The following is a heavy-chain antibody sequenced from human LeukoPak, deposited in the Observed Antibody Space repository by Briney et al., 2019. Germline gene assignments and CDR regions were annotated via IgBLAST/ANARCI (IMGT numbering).Heavy chain of an antibody. J-gene: IGHJ6*03. CDR3: ARLLRTTVPGTTNPYHYMDV. Sequence: PSETPSHISSVSGASMTSHYYTWVRQPPRRGLQWSTYINYSGTSNYNPSLNSRVTISVDTSKNQFSLRLTSVTAADTAVYYCARLLRTTVPGTTNPYHYMDVWGKGTTVTVS. CDR2: INYSGTS. D-gene: IGHD1/OR15-1a*01. CDR1: GASMTSHY. V-gene: IGHV4-59*11.